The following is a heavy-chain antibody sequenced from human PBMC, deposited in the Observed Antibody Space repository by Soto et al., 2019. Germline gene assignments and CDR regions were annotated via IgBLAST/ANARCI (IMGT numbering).Heavy chain of an antibody. V-gene: IGHV4-39*01. Sequence: PSETLSLTCTVSGDSISSSSYYWGWIRQPPGKGLEWIGSIYYSGSTYYNPSLKSRVTISVDTSKNQFSLKLSSVTAADTAVYYCARPQGENSGLDYYGMDVWGQGTTVTVSS. CDR3: ARPQGENSGLDYYGMDV. J-gene: IGHJ6*02. CDR1: GDSISSSSYY. CDR2: IYYSGST. D-gene: IGHD6-19*01.